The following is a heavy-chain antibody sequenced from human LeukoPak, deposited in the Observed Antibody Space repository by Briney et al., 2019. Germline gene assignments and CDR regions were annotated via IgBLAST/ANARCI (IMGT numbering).Heavy chain of an antibody. V-gene: IGHV4-59*08. J-gene: IGHJ5*02. Sequence: SETLSLTCTVSGGSISSYYWSWIRQPPGKGLEWIGYIYYSGSTNYNPSLKSRVTISVDTSKSQFSLKLSSVTAADTAVYYCARHADRSMTTVTKRGNWFDPWGQGTLVTVSS. CDR1: GGSISSYY. D-gene: IGHD4-17*01. CDR2: IYYSGST. CDR3: ARHADRSMTTVTKRGNWFDP.